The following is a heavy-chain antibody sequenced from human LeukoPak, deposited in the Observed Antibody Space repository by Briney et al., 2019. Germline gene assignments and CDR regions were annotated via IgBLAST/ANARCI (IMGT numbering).Heavy chain of an antibody. Sequence: PGGSLRLSCAASGFTFSSYWMSWVRQAPGKGLEWVANIKQDGSEKYYVDSVKGRFTIFRDNAKNSLYLQMNSLRAEDTAVYYCARGMGIAVAGYFDYWGQGTLVTVSS. CDR3: ARGMGIAVAGYFDY. D-gene: IGHD6-19*01. CDR1: GFTFSSYW. CDR2: IKQDGSEK. V-gene: IGHV3-7*04. J-gene: IGHJ4*02.